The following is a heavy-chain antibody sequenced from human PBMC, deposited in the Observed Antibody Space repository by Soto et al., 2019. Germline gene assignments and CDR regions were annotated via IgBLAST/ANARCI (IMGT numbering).Heavy chain of an antibody. CDR3: AKDKVQWQWLDLDY. Sequence: PGGSLRLSCAASGFTFSSYAMSWVRQAPGKGLEWVSGISGSGGSTYYADSVKGRFTISRDNSKNTLYLQMNSLRAEDTAVYYCAKDKVQWQWLDLDYWGQGTLVTVSS. J-gene: IGHJ4*02. D-gene: IGHD6-19*01. CDR2: ISGSGGST. V-gene: IGHV3-23*01. CDR1: GFTFSSYA.